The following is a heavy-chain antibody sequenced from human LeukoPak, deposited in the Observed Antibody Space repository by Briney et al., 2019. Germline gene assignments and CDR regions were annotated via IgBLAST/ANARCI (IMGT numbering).Heavy chain of an antibody. J-gene: IGHJ4*02. V-gene: IGHV1-18*01. D-gene: IGHD3-22*01. CDR2: ISPYSGNT. CDR1: GYTFTSYG. CDR3: ARDGTWGRYYYDSTGYDYYFAY. Sequence: EASVKVSCKASGYTFTSYGIRWVRQAPGQGLEWMGWISPYSGNTNYAQKLQGRVTMTTDTSTSTAYMELRSLRSDDTAVYYCARDGTWGRYYYDSTGYDYYFAYWSEGTLVTVSS.